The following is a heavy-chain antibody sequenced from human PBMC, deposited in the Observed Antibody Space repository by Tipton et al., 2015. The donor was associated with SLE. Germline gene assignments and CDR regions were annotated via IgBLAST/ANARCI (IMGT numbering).Heavy chain of an antibody. Sequence: GSLRLSCTASGFTFNIFWMHWVRQAPGKGLEWVSHINSDGSSTDYADSVKGRFTISRDNAENTLYLQLNRLRAEDTAVYYCVRGLRSLDWLNPPDYWGQGSLLTVSS. V-gene: IGHV3-74*01. CDR2: INSDGSST. CDR3: VRGLRSLDWLNPPDY. CDR1: GFTFNIFW. D-gene: IGHD3-3*01. J-gene: IGHJ4*02.